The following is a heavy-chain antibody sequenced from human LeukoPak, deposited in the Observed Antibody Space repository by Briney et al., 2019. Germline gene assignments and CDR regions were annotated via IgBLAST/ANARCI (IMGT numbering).Heavy chain of an antibody. J-gene: IGHJ3*02. D-gene: IGHD6-6*01. Sequence: ASVKVSCKASGYTFTSYGISWVRQAPGQGLEWMGWISAYNGNTNYAQELQGRVTMTTDTSTCTAYMELRSLRSDDTAVYYCARDETTSIAARPRDAFDIWGQGTMVTVSS. V-gene: IGHV1-18*01. CDR1: GYTFTSYG. CDR2: ISAYNGNT. CDR3: ARDETTSIAARPRDAFDI.